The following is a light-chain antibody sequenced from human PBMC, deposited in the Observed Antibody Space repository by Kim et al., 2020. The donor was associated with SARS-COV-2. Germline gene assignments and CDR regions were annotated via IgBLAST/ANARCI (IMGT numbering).Light chain of an antibody. CDR3: NSGDRRGNHEV. J-gene: IGLJ1*01. V-gene: IGLV3-19*01. CDR1: SLRNYY. CDR2: GQD. Sequence: SSELTQDPAVSVALGQTVRITCQGDSLRNYYASWYQQKSGQAPVLIIYGQDNRPSGIPYRFPGSSSGKKTSLTITGPPAKGGADNYCNSGDRRGNHEVFG.